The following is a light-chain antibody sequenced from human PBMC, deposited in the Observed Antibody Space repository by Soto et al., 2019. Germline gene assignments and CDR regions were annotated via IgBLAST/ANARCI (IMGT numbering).Light chain of an antibody. V-gene: IGLV3-21*02. Sequence: SYELTQPPSVSVAPGQSARITCGGNNIGSQSVHWYQQKPGQAPVLVVYDDNDRPSGIPERFSGSKSGNTATLSITRVGAGDEADYYCQVWDRGTDHAVFGGGTKVTVL. CDR1: NIGSQS. CDR2: DDN. CDR3: QVWDRGTDHAV. J-gene: IGLJ2*01.